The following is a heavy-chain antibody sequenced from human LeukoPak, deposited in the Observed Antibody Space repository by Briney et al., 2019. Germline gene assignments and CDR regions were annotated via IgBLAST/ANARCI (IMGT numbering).Heavy chain of an antibody. D-gene: IGHD1-26*01. CDR3: ARDFSSGSYYGDYYFDY. V-gene: IGHV3-23*01. CDR2: ISGSGDTT. J-gene: IGHJ4*02. Sequence: GSLRLSCAASGSTFSNYAMRWVRQAPGKGLEWVSGISGSGDTTYCADSVKGRFTISRDNAKNSLYLQMNSLRAEDTAVYYCARDFSSGSYYGDYYFDYWGQGTLVTVSS. CDR1: GSTFSNYA.